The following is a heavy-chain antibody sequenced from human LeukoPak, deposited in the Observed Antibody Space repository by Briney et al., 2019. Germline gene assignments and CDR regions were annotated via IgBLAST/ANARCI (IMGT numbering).Heavy chain of an antibody. D-gene: IGHD1-20*01. CDR1: GYTFTGYY. Sequence: VASVKVSCKASGYTFTGYYMHWVQQAPGQGLEWMGWINPNSGGTNYAQKFQGRVTMTRDTSISTAYMELSRLRSDDTAVYYCVIGITGTTTRNHYYYYYGMDVWGQGTTVTVS. V-gene: IGHV1-2*02. CDR2: INPNSGGT. CDR3: VIGITGTTTRNHYYYYYGMDV. J-gene: IGHJ6*02.